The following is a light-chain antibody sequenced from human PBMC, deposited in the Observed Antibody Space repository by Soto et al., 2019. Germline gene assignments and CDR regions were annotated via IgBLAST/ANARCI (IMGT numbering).Light chain of an antibody. CDR2: GAS. CDR1: ESISYY. Sequence: DIQMTQSPSSLSASVGDRITITCRASESISYYLNWYQHKPGTAPKLLIFGASSLRSGVPSRFSGNGSGTDFTLTISSLQPEDSATYYCQQGYIPPITLGQGTRLEIK. J-gene: IGKJ5*01. CDR3: QQGYIPPIT. V-gene: IGKV1-39*01.